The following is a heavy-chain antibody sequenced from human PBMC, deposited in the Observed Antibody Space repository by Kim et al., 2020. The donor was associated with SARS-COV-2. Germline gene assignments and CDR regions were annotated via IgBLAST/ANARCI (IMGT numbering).Heavy chain of an antibody. CDR2: IYYSGST. J-gene: IGHJ4*02. Sequence: SETLSLTCTVSGGSISSSSYYWGWIRQPPGKGLEWIGSIYYSGSTYYNPSLKSRVTISVDTSKNQFSLKLSSVTAADTAVYYCARDKGLEYSSSLLLDYWGQGTLVTVSS. CDR1: GGSISSSSYY. V-gene: IGHV4-39*07. CDR3: ARDKGLEYSSSLLLDY. D-gene: IGHD6-6*01.